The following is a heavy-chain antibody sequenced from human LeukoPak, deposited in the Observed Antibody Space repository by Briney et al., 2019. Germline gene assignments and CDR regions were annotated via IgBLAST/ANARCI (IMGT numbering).Heavy chain of an antibody. CDR1: GGSISSGGYY. Sequence: PSETLSLTCTVSGGSISSGGYYWSWIRQHPGKGLEWIGYIYYSGSTNYNPSLKSRVTISVDTSKNQFSLKLSSVTAADTAVYYCARLSYSSSSMDLVYYYYGMDVWGQGTTVTVSS. D-gene: IGHD6-6*01. J-gene: IGHJ6*02. CDR2: IYYSGST. V-gene: IGHV4-61*08. CDR3: ARLSYSSSSMDLVYYYYGMDV.